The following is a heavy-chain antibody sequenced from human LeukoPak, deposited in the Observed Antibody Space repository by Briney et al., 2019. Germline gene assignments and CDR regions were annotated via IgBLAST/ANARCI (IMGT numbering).Heavy chain of an antibody. D-gene: IGHD4-17*01. Sequence: GGSLRLSCAASGFTFNNYAMNWVRQAPGKGLEWVSSISGGGETTYYADSAKGRFTISRDNSQNTLYLQMNSLRAEDTAVYYFARDYADYVGYFFFDYWGQGTLVTVSS. CDR1: GFTFNNYA. CDR3: ARDYADYVGYFFFDY. CDR2: ISGGGETT. V-gene: IGHV3-23*01. J-gene: IGHJ4*02.